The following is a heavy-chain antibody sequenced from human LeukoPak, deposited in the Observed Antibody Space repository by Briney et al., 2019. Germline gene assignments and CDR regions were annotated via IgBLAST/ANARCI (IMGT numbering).Heavy chain of an antibody. Sequence: GGSLRLSCAASGFKFSNYWMSWVRQAPGKGLEGVANIKQDGSEIDYVDFMKGRFTISRDNAKNSVHLQVNSLRAEDTAVYHCARIGYRSSSFDYWGRGTLVTVSS. J-gene: IGHJ4*02. CDR2: IKQDGSEI. V-gene: IGHV3-7*01. CDR3: ARIGYRSSSFDY. CDR1: GFKFSNYW. D-gene: IGHD5-18*01.